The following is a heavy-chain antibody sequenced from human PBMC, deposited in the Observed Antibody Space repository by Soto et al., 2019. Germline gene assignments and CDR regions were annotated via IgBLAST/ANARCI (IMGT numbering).Heavy chain of an antibody. CDR1: GYRFANYW. CDR3: ARFPSGRDPNWFDP. V-gene: IGHV5-51*01. CDR2: IYPDDSDT. Sequence: GESLKISCKASGYRFANYWIGWVRQMPGKGLELMGIIYPDDSDTRYSPSFQGQVTISADKSITTAYLQWSSLKASDAAMYYCARFPSGRDPNWFDPWGQGTLVTVSS. D-gene: IGHD1-26*01. J-gene: IGHJ5*02.